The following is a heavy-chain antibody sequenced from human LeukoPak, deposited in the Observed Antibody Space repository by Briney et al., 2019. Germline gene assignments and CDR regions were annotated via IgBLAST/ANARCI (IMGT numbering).Heavy chain of an antibody. D-gene: IGHD2-8*01. CDR1: GASINDYY. Sequence: SETLSLTCSVSGASINDYYWTWIRQPPGKGLEWVGYVYHTGTSGYHPSLKSRVAMSLDTSKHQVSLKLRSVTAADTAVYFCTRVVNGGHFDYWGQGTLVTVSS. V-gene: IGHV4-59*12. CDR3: TRVVNGGHFDY. J-gene: IGHJ4*02. CDR2: VYHTGTS.